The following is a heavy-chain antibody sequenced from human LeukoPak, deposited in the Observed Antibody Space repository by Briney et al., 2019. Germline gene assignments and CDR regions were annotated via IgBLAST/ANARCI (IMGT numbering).Heavy chain of an antibody. CDR1: GGSISSYY. CDR3: ASLPRLGYYDSSGQSVY. CDR2: IYASGST. J-gene: IGHJ4*02. V-gene: IGHV4-4*07. Sequence: KTSETLSLTCTVSGGSISSYYWSWIRQPAGKGLEWIGRIYASGSTNYNPSLKSRVTLSVDTSKNQFSLKLSSVTAADTAVYYCASLPRLGYYDSSGQSVYWGQGTLVTVSS. D-gene: IGHD3-22*01.